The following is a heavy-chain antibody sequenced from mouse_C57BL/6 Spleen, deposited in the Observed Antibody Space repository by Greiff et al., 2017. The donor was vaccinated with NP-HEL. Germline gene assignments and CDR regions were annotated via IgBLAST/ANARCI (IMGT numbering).Heavy chain of an antibody. J-gene: IGHJ2*01. CDR1: GYTFTDYY. Sequence: EVQLQQSGPELVKPGASVMISCKASGYTFTDYYMNWVKQSHGKSLEWIGDINPNNGGTSYNQKFKGKATLTVDKSSSTAYMELRSLTSEDSAVYYCARVEAYYSNHEYFDYWGQGTTLTVSS. CDR2: INPNNGGT. V-gene: IGHV1-26*01. D-gene: IGHD2-5*01. CDR3: ARVEAYYSNHEYFDY.